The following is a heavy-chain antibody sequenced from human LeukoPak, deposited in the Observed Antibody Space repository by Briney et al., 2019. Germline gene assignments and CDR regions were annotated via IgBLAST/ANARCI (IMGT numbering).Heavy chain of an antibody. J-gene: IGHJ6*02. Sequence: GGSLRLSCEASGFTVSSSHMNWVRQAPGKGLEWVSLIYSGGSRYYADSVKGRFTISRDNSKNTLYLQMNSLRAEDTAVYYCAKMSGPHYYYYGLDVWGQGTTVTVSS. V-gene: IGHV3-53*01. CDR2: IYSGGSR. D-gene: IGHD5-24*01. CDR3: AKMSGPHYYYYGLDV. CDR1: GFTVSSSH.